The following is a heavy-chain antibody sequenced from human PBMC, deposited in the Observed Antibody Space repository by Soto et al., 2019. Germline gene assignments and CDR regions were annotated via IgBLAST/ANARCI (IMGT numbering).Heavy chain of an antibody. D-gene: IGHD3-3*01. CDR2: IYYSGST. Sequence: QLQLQESGPGLVKPSETLSLTCTVSGGSISSSSYYWGWIRQPPGKGLEWIGSIYYSGSTYYNPSLKSRVTISVETSKNQFSLKLSSVTAADTAVYYCARITLGDFWSGYYSGFDYWGQGTLVTVSS. J-gene: IGHJ4*02. V-gene: IGHV4-39*01. CDR1: GGSISSSSYY. CDR3: ARITLGDFWSGYYSGFDY.